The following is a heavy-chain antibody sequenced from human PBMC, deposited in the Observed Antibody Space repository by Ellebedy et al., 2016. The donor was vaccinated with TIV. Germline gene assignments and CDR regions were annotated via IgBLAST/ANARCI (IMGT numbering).Heavy chain of an antibody. D-gene: IGHD5-24*01. Sequence: SETLSLXXAVSGGSFSPYYWSWIRQSPGKGLEWIGEISHSGSTNYNPSLKSRVAMSLDTSKNHFSLKLTSVSAADSAIYYCARGQGWLQPDFWGQGTLVTVSS. V-gene: IGHV4-34*01. CDR1: GGSFSPYY. CDR2: ISHSGST. J-gene: IGHJ4*02. CDR3: ARGQGWLQPDF.